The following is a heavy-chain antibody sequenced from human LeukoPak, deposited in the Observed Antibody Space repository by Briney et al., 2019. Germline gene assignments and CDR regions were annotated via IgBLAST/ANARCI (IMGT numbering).Heavy chain of an antibody. Sequence: GGTLRLSCAASGFTFSSYAMSWVRQAPGKGLEWVSAISGSGGSTYYADSVKGRFTISRDNSKNTLYPQMNSLRAEDTAVYHCAKDVHSGSFDAFDIWGQGTMVTVSS. CDR2: ISGSGGST. J-gene: IGHJ3*02. D-gene: IGHD1-26*01. CDR1: GFTFSSYA. CDR3: AKDVHSGSFDAFDI. V-gene: IGHV3-23*01.